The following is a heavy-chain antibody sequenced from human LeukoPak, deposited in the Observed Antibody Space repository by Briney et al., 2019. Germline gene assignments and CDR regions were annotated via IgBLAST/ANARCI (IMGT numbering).Heavy chain of an antibody. CDR2: INHSGST. D-gene: IGHD3-10*01. V-gene: IGHV4-39*07. CDR1: GGSISSSSYY. CDR3: ARTPGGYFDY. J-gene: IGHJ4*02. Sequence: SETLSLTCTVSGGSISSSSYYWGWIRQPPGKGLEWIGEINHSGSTNYNPSLKSRVTISVDTSKNQFSLKLSSVTAADTAVYYCARTPGGYFDYWGQGTLVTVSS.